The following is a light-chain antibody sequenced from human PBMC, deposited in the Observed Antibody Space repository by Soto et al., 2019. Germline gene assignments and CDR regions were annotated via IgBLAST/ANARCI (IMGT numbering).Light chain of an antibody. J-gene: IGKJ1*01. CDR1: QTVNNNY. CDR2: DTS. V-gene: IGKV3-20*01. Sequence: EIVLTQSPDTLSLSPGERATLSCRASQTVNNNYVAWYQQKPGQAPRLLIYDTSNRATGIPARFSGSGSGTDFTLTISRLEPEDFAVYYCQQYGSSSWTFGQGTKVDIK. CDR3: QQYGSSSWT.